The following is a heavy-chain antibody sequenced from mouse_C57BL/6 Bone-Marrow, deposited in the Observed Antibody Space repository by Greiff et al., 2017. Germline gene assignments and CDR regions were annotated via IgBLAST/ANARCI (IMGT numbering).Heavy chain of an antibody. Sequence: QVQLQQSGAELARPGASVKLSCKASGYTFTSYGISWVKQRTGQGLEWIGEIYPRSGNTYYNEKFKGKATLTADQSSSTAYMELRSLTSEDSAVYFCASPIYYGTAWFAYWGQGTLVTVSA. V-gene: IGHV1-81*01. D-gene: IGHD2-1*01. J-gene: IGHJ3*01. CDR2: IYPRSGNT. CDR1: GYTFTSYG. CDR3: ASPIYYGTAWFAY.